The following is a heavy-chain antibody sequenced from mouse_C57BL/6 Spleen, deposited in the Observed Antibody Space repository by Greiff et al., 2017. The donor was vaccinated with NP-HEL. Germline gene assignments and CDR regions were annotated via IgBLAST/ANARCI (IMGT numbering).Heavy chain of an antibody. J-gene: IGHJ2*01. CDR3: AREPIYDGYYFDY. CDR2: INPGSGGT. CDR1: GYAFTNYL. D-gene: IGHD2-3*01. V-gene: IGHV1-54*01. Sequence: QVQLQQSGAELVRPGTSVKVSCKASGYAFTNYLIEWVKQRPGQGLEWIGVINPGSGGTNYNEKFKGKATLTADKSSSTAYMQLSSLTSEDSAVYFCAREPIYDGYYFDYWGQGTTLTVSS.